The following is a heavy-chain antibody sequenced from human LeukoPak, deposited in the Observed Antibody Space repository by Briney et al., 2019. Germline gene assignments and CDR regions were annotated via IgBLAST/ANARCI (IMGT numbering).Heavy chain of an antibody. Sequence: GGSLRLSCAASGFSFTSYWMHWVREAPGKGLVWVSRINSDGSGTGYADSVKGRFTISRDNAKNTMYLQLNSLRAEDTAVYYCAREISAYDSYYSHWGQGTLVTVSS. V-gene: IGHV3-74*01. CDR3: AREISAYDSYYSH. CDR2: INSDGSGT. D-gene: IGHD5-12*01. CDR1: GFSFTSYW. J-gene: IGHJ4*02.